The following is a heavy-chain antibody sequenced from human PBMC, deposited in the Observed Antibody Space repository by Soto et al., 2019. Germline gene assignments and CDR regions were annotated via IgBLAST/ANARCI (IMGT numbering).Heavy chain of an antibody. CDR3: ARDPMATKAPY. Sequence: GGSLRLSCAASGFTVSSYAMHWVRQAPGKGLEWVAVISYDGSNKYYADSVKGRFTISRDNSKNTLYLQMNSLRAEDTAVYYCARDPMATKAPYWGQGTLVTVSS. CDR2: ISYDGSNK. J-gene: IGHJ4*02. CDR1: GFTVSSYA. D-gene: IGHD5-12*01. V-gene: IGHV3-30-3*01.